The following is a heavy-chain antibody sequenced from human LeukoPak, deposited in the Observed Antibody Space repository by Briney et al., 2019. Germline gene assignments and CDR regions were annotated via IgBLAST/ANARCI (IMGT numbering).Heavy chain of an antibody. CDR3: ARDLSARWYSLGY. CDR2: IDWSGEST. D-gene: IGHD2-21*02. Sequence: GGSLRLSCAASGLTPADYGMSWVRQAPGKGLEWVSGIDWSGESTGYADSVKGRFTISRDNAANVLYLQMNGLRAEDTALYYCARDLSARWYSLGYWGRGTLVTVSS. V-gene: IGHV3-20*04. J-gene: IGHJ4*02. CDR1: GLTPADYG.